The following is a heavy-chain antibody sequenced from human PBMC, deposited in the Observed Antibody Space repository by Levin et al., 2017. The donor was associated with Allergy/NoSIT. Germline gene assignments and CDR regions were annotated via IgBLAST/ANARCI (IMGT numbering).Heavy chain of an antibody. D-gene: IGHD5-12*01. CDR2: SGNKANSYTA. CDR3: ARLRGYSGYDGYIYYGLDV. J-gene: IGHJ6*02. CDR1: AFSFSDHS. Sequence: GESLKISCAASAFSFSDHSMDWVRQTPGRGLEWVGRSGNKANSYTAEYAASVKGRFSFSRDDSKNSLYLQMNSLKTEDTAVYYCARLRGYSGYDGYIYYGLDVWGQGTTVTVSS. V-gene: IGHV3-72*01.